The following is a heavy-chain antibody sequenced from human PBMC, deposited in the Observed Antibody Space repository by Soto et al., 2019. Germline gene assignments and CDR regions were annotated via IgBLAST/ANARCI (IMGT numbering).Heavy chain of an antibody. Sequence: GESLTISCKGSGSSFTNYWISWVRQMPGKGLEWMGRIDPSDSNTNFSPSFQGHVTISVDKSINTAYLQWSGLKASDTAIYFCARRGWRGYYFDSWGQGTPVTVSS. CDR3: ARRGWRGYYFDS. CDR1: GSSFTNYW. CDR2: IDPSDSNT. D-gene: IGHD3-10*01. V-gene: IGHV5-10-1*01. J-gene: IGHJ4*02.